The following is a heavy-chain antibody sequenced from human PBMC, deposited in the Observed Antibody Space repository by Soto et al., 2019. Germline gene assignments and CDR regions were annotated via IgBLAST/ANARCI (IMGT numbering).Heavy chain of an antibody. D-gene: IGHD3-10*01. CDR1: GYTFTNYG. CDR3: ATSFGSGSRAFDY. Sequence: ASVKVSCKASGYTFTNYGISWVRQAPGQGLEWMGWISAYNGNTKHAQKLQGRVTMTTDTSTSTAYMELRSLRSDDTAVYYCATSFGSGSRAFDYWGQGALVTVSS. J-gene: IGHJ4*02. V-gene: IGHV1-18*01. CDR2: ISAYNGNT.